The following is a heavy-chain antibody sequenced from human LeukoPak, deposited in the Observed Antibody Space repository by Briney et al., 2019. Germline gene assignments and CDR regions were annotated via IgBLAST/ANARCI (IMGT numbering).Heavy chain of an antibody. D-gene: IGHD2-2*01. V-gene: IGHV3-23*01. J-gene: IGHJ4*02. CDR3: ANGDNIVVVPAAVDY. Sequence: GGSLRLSCAASGFTFSSYAMSWVRQAPGKGLEWASAISGSGGSTYYADSVKGRFTISRDNSKNTLYLQMNSLRAEDTAVYYCANGDNIVVVPAAVDYWGQGTLVTVSS. CDR1: GFTFSSYA. CDR2: ISGSGGST.